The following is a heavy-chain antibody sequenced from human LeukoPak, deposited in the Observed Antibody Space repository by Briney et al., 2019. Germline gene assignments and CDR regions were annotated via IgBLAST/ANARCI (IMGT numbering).Heavy chain of an antibody. J-gene: IGHJ4*02. CDR3: ARTRRDYGDYDDC. CDR1: GFTVSSNY. D-gene: IGHD4-17*01. V-gene: IGHV3-53*01. CDR2: IYSGGST. Sequence: GGSLRLSCAASGFTVSSNYMSWVRQAPGKGLEWVSVIYSGGSTYYADSVKGRFTISRDNAKNSLYLQMNSLRAEDTAVYYCARTRRDYGDYDDCWGQGTLVTVSS.